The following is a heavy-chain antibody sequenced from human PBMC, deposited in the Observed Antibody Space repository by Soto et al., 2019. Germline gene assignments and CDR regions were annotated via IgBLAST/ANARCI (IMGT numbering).Heavy chain of an antibody. CDR3: ARSMARNDFSHMHV. CDR1: GYTFFNYD. CDR2: MNPYSGNT. J-gene: IGHJ6*03. D-gene: IGHD2-21*02. V-gene: IGHV1-8*01. Sequence: QVQLVQSGAEVKKPGASVRVSCMASGYTFFNYDINWVRQATGQGPEWMGWMNPYSGNTGYAPEFQGRITMTRSPSINTAYMELSSLRSDDTAIYYCARSMARNDFSHMHVWGAGTTVIVS.